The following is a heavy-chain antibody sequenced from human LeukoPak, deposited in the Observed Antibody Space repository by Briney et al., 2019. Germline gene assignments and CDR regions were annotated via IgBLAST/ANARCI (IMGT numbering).Heavy chain of an antibody. J-gene: IGHJ4*02. Sequence: SETLSLTCAVSGYSISSGYCWGWIRQPPGKGLEWIGTIYHSGYTYNNPSLKSRVTISVDTSKNQFSLKVSSVTAADTAMYYCARYGYGGDYWGQGTLVTVSS. CDR1: GYSISSGYC. CDR3: ARYGYGGDY. V-gene: IGHV4-38-2*01. D-gene: IGHD4-23*01. CDR2: IYHSGYT.